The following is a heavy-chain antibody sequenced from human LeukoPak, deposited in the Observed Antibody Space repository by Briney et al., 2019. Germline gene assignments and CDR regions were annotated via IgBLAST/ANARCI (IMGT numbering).Heavy chain of an antibody. D-gene: IGHD3-22*01. CDR1: GFTFSGYE. V-gene: IGHV3-48*03. CDR3: ARVYSDTSGYYPSFGY. J-gene: IGHJ4*02. CDR2: ISSSGSNS. Sequence: GGSLRLSCAASGFTFSGYEMNWVRQAPGKGLEWVSYISSSGSNSYYADSVRGRFTISRDNAKNSLFLQMNSLRSEDTAVYYCARVYSDTSGYYPSFGYWGQGTLVTVSS.